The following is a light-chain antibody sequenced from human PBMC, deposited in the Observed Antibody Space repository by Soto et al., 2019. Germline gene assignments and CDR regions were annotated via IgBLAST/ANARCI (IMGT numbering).Light chain of an antibody. CDR1: SSNIGSNT. CDR3: AAGDDSMDGYV. V-gene: IGLV1-44*01. J-gene: IGLJ1*01. Sequence: QSVLTQPPSASGTPGQRVTISCSGSSSNIGSNTVNWYQQLPGTAPKLLIYSNNQRPSGVPDRFSGSKSGTSASLAISVHQYEDEADYYCAAGDDSMDGYVFGTGTKLTVL. CDR2: SNN.